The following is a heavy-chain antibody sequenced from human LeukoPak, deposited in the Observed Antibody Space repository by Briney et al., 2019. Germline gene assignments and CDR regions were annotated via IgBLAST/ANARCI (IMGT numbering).Heavy chain of an antibody. Sequence: GESLEISCKGSGYSFTSYWIGWVRQMPGKGLEWMGIIYPGDSDTRYSPSLQGQVTISADKSISTAYLQWSSLKASDTAMYYCARHMGGDYYGSGSYPDYWGQGTLVTVSS. D-gene: IGHD3-10*01. CDR1: GYSFTSYW. CDR2: IYPGDSDT. J-gene: IGHJ4*02. CDR3: ARHMGGDYYGSGSYPDY. V-gene: IGHV5-51*01.